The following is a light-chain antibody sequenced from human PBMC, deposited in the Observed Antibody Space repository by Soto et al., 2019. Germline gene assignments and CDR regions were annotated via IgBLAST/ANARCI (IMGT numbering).Light chain of an antibody. CDR3: QQYGSSLIG. J-gene: IGKJ5*01. CDR1: QSVSSSY. V-gene: IGKV3-20*01. CDR2: GAS. Sequence: EIVLTQSPGTLSLSPGDRATLSCRASQSVSSSYLAWYQQKPGQAPRLLIYGASSRATVIPDRFSGSGSGTDFTLTISRLEPDDFAVYYCQQYGSSLIGFGQGTRLEIK.